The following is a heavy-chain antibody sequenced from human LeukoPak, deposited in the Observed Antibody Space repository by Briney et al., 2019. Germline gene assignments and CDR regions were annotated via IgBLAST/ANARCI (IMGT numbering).Heavy chain of an antibody. V-gene: IGHV4-38-2*01. D-gene: IGHD6-19*01. CDR2: IYHSGST. Sequence: SETLSLTCAVSGYSISSGYYWGWIRQPPGEGLEWIGSIYHSGSTYYNPSLKSRVTISVDTSKNQFSLKLSSVTAADTAVYYCARGYSSANDWFDPWGQGTLVTVSS. CDR3: ARGYSSANDWFDP. CDR1: GYSISSGYY. J-gene: IGHJ5*02.